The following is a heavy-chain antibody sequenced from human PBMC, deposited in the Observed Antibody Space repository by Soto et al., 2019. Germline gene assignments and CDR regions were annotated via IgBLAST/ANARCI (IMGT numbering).Heavy chain of an antibody. J-gene: IGHJ6*02. D-gene: IGHD2-8*01. V-gene: IGHV7-4-1*01. CDR3: AREVGEIGYCTNGVCFPFYYYYGMDV. CDR1: GYTFTSYA. Sequence: RASVKVSCKASGYTFTSYAMNWVRQAPGQGLEWMGWINTNTGNPTYAQGFTGRFVFSLDTSVSTAYLQICSLKAEDTAVYYCAREVGEIGYCTNGVCFPFYYYYGMDVWGQGTTVTVSS. CDR2: INTNTGNP.